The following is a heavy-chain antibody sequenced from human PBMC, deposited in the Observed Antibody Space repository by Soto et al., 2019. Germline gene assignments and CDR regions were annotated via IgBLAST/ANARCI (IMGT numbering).Heavy chain of an antibody. D-gene: IGHD3-3*01. CDR3: AKAFYDFWSGYYIPHPFAY. CDR2: ISGSGGST. CDR1: GFTFSSYA. V-gene: IGHV3-23*01. Sequence: GGSLRLSCAASGFTFSSYAMSWVRQAPGKGLEWVSAISGSGGSTYYTDSVKGRFTISRDNSKNTLYLQMNSLRAEDTAVYYCAKAFYDFWSGYYIPHPFAYWGQGTLVTVSS. J-gene: IGHJ4*02.